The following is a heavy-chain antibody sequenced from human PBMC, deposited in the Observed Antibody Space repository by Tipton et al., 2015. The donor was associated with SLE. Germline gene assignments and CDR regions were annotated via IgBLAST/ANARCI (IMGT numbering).Heavy chain of an antibody. Sequence: TLSLTCTVSGGSISSGGYYWSWIRQHPGKGLEWIGYIYYSGSTYYNPSLKSRVTISVDTSKNQFSLKLSSVTAADTAVYYCARGRQQLAWYFDLWGRGTLVTVSS. CDR1: GGSISSGGYY. D-gene: IGHD6-13*01. CDR2: IYYSGST. J-gene: IGHJ2*01. V-gene: IGHV4-31*03. CDR3: ARGRQQLAWYFDL.